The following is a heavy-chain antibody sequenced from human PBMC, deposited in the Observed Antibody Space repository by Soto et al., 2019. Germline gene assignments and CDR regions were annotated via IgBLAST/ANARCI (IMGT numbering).Heavy chain of an antibody. Sequence: GGSLRLSCSASGFTFSSYAMHWVRQAPGKGLEYVSAISSNGGSTYYADSVKGRFTISRDNSKNTLYLQMSSLRAEDTAVYYCVKENGSSSALPTFAYWGQGTLVTVSS. CDR3: VKENGSSSALPTFAY. J-gene: IGHJ4*02. CDR1: GFTFSSYA. D-gene: IGHD6-6*01. V-gene: IGHV3-64D*08. CDR2: ISSNGGST.